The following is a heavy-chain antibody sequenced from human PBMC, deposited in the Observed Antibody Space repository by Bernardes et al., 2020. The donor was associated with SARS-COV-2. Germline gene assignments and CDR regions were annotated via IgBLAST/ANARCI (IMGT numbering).Heavy chain of an antibody. CDR3: ARSRDILNWFDP. CDR2: IYPGDSDT. Sequence: GESLKISCKGSGYSFTSNWIGWVRQMPGKGLEWMGIIYPGDSDTRYSPSFQGQVTISADKSTSTAYLQWSSLKASDTAIYFCARSRDILNWFDPWGQGTLVTVPS. V-gene: IGHV5-51*01. J-gene: IGHJ5*02. CDR1: GYSFTSNW.